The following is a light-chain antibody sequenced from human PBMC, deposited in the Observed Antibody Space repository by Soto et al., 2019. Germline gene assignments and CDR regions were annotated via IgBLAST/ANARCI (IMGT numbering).Light chain of an antibody. J-gene: IGLJ3*02. CDR3: SSYTSSSTVV. Sequence: QSALTQPASVSGSPGQSIAISCTGTSSDVGGYNYVSWFQHHPGKAPKLLIYDVSSRPSGVSDRFSGSKSGNTASLTISGLQAEDEADYHCSSYTSSSTVVFGGGTKLTVL. CDR2: DVS. V-gene: IGLV2-14*03. CDR1: SSDVGGYNY.